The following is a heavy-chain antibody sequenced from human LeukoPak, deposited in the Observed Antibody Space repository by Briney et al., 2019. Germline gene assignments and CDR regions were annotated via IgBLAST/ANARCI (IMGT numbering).Heavy chain of an antibody. CDR3: ARDSRSAFDN. V-gene: IGHV3-11*01. Sequence: GGSLRLSCAASGFTFSDFYMNWIRQAPGKDLEWVSYISRGGSTTYYADSVKGRFTISRDNAKNSLYLQMNSLRAEDTAVYYCARDSRSAFDNWGQGALVTVSS. CDR2: ISRGGSTT. CDR1: GFTFSDFY. J-gene: IGHJ4*02.